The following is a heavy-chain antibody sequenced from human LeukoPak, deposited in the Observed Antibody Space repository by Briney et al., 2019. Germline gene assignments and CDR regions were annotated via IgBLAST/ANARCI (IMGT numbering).Heavy chain of an antibody. V-gene: IGHV3-7*01. D-gene: IGHD3-22*01. CDR1: GFTFSSYW. CDR3: ARGGAYYYDSSFDY. Sequence: GGSLRLSCAASGFTFSSYWMSWVRQAPGKGLEWVANIKQDGSEKYYVDSVKGRFTISRDNAKNSLYLQMNSLRAEDTAVYYCARGGAYYYDSSFDYWGQGTLVTVSS. CDR2: IKQDGSEK. J-gene: IGHJ4*02.